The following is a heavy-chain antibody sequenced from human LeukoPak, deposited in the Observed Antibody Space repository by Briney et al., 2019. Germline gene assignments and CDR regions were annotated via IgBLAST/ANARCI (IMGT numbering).Heavy chain of an antibody. D-gene: IGHD6-19*01. CDR1: GFTVSGNY. V-gene: IGHV3-66*01. CDR3: ARDSSGNGMDV. Sequence: PGGSLRLSCAASGFTVSGNYMSWVRQAPGKGLEWVSVFYSGGSTYCADSVKGRFTISRDNSKNTVYLQMNSLRAEDTGVYYCARDSSGNGMDVWGQGTTVTVSS. CDR2: FYSGGST. J-gene: IGHJ6*02.